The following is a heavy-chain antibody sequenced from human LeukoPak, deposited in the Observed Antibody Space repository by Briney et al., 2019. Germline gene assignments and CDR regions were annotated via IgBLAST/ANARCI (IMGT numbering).Heavy chain of an antibody. Sequence: GGSLRLSCGASGFSFSSFAMSWVRQAPGKGLEWVSYISSSGSTIYYADSVKGRFTISRDNAKNSLYLQMNSLRAEDTAVYYCARGATTVTTIADNWLDPWGQGTLVTVSS. V-gene: IGHV3-48*03. D-gene: IGHD4-11*01. CDR2: ISSSGSTI. CDR1: GFSFSSFA. J-gene: IGHJ5*02. CDR3: ARGATTVTTIADNWLDP.